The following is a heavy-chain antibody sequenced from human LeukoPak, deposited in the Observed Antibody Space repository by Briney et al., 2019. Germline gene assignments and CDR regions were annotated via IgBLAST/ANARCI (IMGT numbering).Heavy chain of an antibody. Sequence: SETLSLTCAVYGGSFSGYYWSWIRQPPGKGLEWIGEINHSGSTNYNPSLKSRVTISVDTSKNQFSLKLSPVTAADTAVYYCARTHTIFGVVRRNWFDPWGQGTLVTVSS. J-gene: IGHJ5*02. CDR1: GGSFSGYY. V-gene: IGHV4-34*01. D-gene: IGHD3-3*01. CDR2: INHSGST. CDR3: ARTHTIFGVVRRNWFDP.